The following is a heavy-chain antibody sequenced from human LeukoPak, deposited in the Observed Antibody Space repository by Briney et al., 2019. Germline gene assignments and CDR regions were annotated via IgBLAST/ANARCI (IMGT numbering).Heavy chain of an antibody. CDR2: ISGSGGST. J-gene: IGHJ6*02. CDR1: GFTFSSYA. Sequence: GGSLRLSCAASGFTFSSYAMSWVRQAPGKGLDWASPISGSGGSTYYADSVKGRFTISRDNSKNTLYLQMNSLRAEDTAVYYCANRPYYYYYGMDVWGQGTTVTVSS. CDR3: ANRPYYYYYGMDV. V-gene: IGHV3-23*01.